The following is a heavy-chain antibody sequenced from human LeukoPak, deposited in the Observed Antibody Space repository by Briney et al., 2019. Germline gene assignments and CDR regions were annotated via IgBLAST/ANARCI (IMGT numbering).Heavy chain of an antibody. J-gene: IGHJ4*02. CDR3: ARSHPSGSYYNLNDY. V-gene: IGHV4-59*01. D-gene: IGHD3-10*01. Sequence: SETLSLTCTVSGGSISNYYWSWIRQPPGKGLEWIGYIYYSGSTNYNPSLRGRVTISVDTSKNQFSLKLRSVTAADTAVYYCARSHPSGSYYNLNDYWGQGTLVTVSS. CDR2: IYYSGST. CDR1: GGSISNYY.